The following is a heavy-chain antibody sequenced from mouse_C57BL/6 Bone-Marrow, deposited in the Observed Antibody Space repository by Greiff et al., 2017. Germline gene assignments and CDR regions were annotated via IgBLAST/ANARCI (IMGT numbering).Heavy chain of an antibody. J-gene: IGHJ2*01. D-gene: IGHD3-2*02. CDR3: ARWDSSGYVRPGDY. CDR2: IDPSDSYT. V-gene: IGHV1-50*01. CDR1: GYTFTSYW. Sequence: QVQLQQSGAELVKPGASVKLSCKASGYTFTSYWMQWVKQRPGQGLEWIGEIDPSDSYTNYNQKFKGKATLTVDTSSSTAYMQLSSLTSEDSAVYYCARWDSSGYVRPGDYWGQGTTLTVSS.